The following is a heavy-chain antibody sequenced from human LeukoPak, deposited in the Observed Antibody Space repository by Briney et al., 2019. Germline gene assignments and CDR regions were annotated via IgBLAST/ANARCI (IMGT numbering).Heavy chain of an antibody. CDR1: GFTFSNYS. CDR3: ARGPSGYHNT. Sequence: GGSLRLSCAASGFTFSNYSMNWVRQAPGKGLEWVSSISSRSTYIYHADSVKGRFTISRDNAKNSLFLQMNSLRAEDTAVYYCARGPSGYHNTGGQGTLVTVSS. V-gene: IGHV3-21*01. J-gene: IGHJ4*02. D-gene: IGHD5-12*01. CDR2: ISSRSTYI.